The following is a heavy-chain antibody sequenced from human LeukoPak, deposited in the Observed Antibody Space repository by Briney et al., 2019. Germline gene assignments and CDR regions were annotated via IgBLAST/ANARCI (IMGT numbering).Heavy chain of an antibody. J-gene: IGHJ5*02. CDR3: AREGNPYEQIPDNWFDP. CDR1: GGSISPYY. D-gene: IGHD5-12*01. Sequence: SDTLSLTCTVSGGSISPYYWSWIRQPPGKGLEWIGYVHYRGTTNYNPALKSRITMSVDTSKNQFSLKLTSVTPADTAVYYCAREGNPYEQIPDNWFDPWGQGSLVTAPS. CDR2: VHYRGTT. V-gene: IGHV4-59*01.